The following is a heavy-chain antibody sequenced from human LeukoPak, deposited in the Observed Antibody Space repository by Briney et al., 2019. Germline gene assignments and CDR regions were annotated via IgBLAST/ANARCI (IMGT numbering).Heavy chain of an antibody. V-gene: IGHV4-34*01. D-gene: IGHD6-6*01. CDR1: GGSISSYY. J-gene: IGHJ4*02. CDR2: INHSGST. Sequence: SETLSLTCTVSGGSISSYYWSWIRQPPGKGLEWIGEINHSGSTNYNPSLKSRVTISVDTSKNQFSLKLSSVTAADTAVYYCARGREYSSSSGGSYYFDYWGQGTLVTVSS. CDR3: ARGREYSSSSGGSYYFDY.